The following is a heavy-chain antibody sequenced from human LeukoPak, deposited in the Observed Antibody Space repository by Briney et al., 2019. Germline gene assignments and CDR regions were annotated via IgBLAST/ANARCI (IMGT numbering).Heavy chain of an antibody. CDR2: IYYSGYT. J-gene: IGHJ4*02. D-gene: IGHD6-13*01. CDR1: GASISSHY. CDR3: ARHFSGAAAPLPFDY. V-gene: IGHV4-59*08. Sequence: KPSETLSLTCSVSGASISSHYWSWIRQPLGKGLEWIGYIYYSGYTNYNPSLKSRVTISLDTSKNQFSLKLRSVTAADTAVYYCARHFSGAAAPLPFDYWGQGTLVTVSS.